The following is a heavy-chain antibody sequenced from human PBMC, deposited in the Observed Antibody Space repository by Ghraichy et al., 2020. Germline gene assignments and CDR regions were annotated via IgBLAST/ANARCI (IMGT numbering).Heavy chain of an antibody. J-gene: IGHJ4*02. CDR3: ARGAPGIAVAPVY. CDR1: GGSFGGYY. Sequence: SETLSLTCTVYGGSFGGYYWNWIRQPPGKGLEWIGQINHSEKSDYNPSLKSRVTISVDTSKNQFSLKLSSVTAADTAVYYCARGAPGIAVAPVYWGQGTLCPVSS. V-gene: IGHV4-34*01. D-gene: IGHD6-19*01. CDR2: INHSEKS.